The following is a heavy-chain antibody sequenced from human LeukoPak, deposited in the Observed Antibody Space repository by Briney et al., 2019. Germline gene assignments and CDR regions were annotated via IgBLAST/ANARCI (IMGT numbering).Heavy chain of an antibody. J-gene: IGHJ6*03. CDR3: ARTFDYYMEV. CDR1: GGSFNDYY. Sequence: SETLSLTCAVYGGSFNDYYWSWIRQPPGKGLEWIAEINHSGTTNYNPSLRSRVTMSVDTSKNQVSMNLSSVTAADAAVYYCARTFDYYMEVWDKGTTVTVSS. V-gene: IGHV4-34*01. CDR2: INHSGTT.